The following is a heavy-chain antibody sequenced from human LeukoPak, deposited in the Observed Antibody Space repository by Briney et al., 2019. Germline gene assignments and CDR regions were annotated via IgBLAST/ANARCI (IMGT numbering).Heavy chain of an antibody. V-gene: IGHV3-33*08. CDR3: AREDTPAYYGSGSYLDNWFDP. D-gene: IGHD3-10*01. J-gene: IGHJ5*02. CDR1: GFTFTSYY. Sequence: GGSLRLSCAASGFTFTSYYMHWVRQAPGKGLEWVAVICYNGSNEYYADSVKGRFTISRDNSKNTLYLQMNSLRAEDTAVYYCAREDTPAYYGSGSYLDNWFDPWGQGTLVTVSS. CDR2: ICYNGSNE.